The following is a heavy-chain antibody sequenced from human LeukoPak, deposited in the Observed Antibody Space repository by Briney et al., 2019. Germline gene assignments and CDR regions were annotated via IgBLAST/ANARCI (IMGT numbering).Heavy chain of an antibody. CDR3: ALHREAVVYYDSSGYYIF. J-gene: IGHJ4*02. Sequence: PGGSLRLSCAASGFTFSSYAMSWVRQAPGKGLEWVSAISGSGGSTYYADSVKGRFTISRDNSKNTLYLQMNSLRAEDTAVYYCALHREAVVYYDSSGYYIFWGQGTLVTVSS. CDR1: GFTFSSYA. CDR2: ISGSGGST. D-gene: IGHD3-22*01. V-gene: IGHV3-23*01.